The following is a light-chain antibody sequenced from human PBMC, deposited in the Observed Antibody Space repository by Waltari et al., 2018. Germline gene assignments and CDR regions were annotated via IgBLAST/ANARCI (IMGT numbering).Light chain of an antibody. V-gene: IGLV2-14*01. Sequence: QSALTQPASVSGSPGQSITISCTGTSSDVGGYNYVSWYQQHPGKAPKLMISDVSKRPSGVSKRFSGSKSGNTASLTISGLQAEDEADYYCSSYTSGTTVVFGGGTKLTVL. J-gene: IGLJ2*01. CDR3: SSYTSGTTVV. CDR2: DVS. CDR1: SSDVGGYNY.